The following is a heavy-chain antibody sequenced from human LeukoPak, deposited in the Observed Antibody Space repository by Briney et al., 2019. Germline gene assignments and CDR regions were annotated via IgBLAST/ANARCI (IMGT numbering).Heavy chain of an antibody. J-gene: IGHJ3*02. Sequence: GGSLRLSCAASGFTFSSYSMNWVRQAPGKGLEWVSYISSSSSTIYYADSVKGRFTISRDNAKNSLYLQMNSLRAEDTAVYYCARDHLIGLEDAFDIWGQGTMVTVSS. CDR2: ISSSSSTI. CDR3: ARDHLIGLEDAFDI. D-gene: IGHD1-1*01. V-gene: IGHV3-48*04. CDR1: GFTFSSYS.